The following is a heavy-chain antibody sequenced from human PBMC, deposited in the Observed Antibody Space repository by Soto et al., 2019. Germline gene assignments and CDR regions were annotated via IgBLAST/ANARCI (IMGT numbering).Heavy chain of an antibody. J-gene: IGHJ4*02. Sequence: TLSLTCTVSGGSISSGGYYWSWIRQHPGKGLEWIGYIYYSGSTYYNPSLKSRVTISVDTSKNQFSLKLSSVTAADTAVYYCARGTNYYDSSGYDYWGQGTLVTVSS. D-gene: IGHD3-22*01. CDR3: ARGTNYYDSSGYDY. CDR2: IYYSGST. CDR1: GGSISSGGYY. V-gene: IGHV4-31*03.